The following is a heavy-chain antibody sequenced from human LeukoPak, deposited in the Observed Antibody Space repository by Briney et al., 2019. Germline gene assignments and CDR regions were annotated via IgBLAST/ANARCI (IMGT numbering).Heavy chain of an antibody. CDR2: IIPICGTA. CDR1: GGTFSSYA. D-gene: IGHD2-15*01. Sequence: GASVKVSRKASGGTFSSYAISWVRQAPGQGLEWMGGIIPICGTANYAQKFQGRVTITADESTSTAYMELSSLRSEDTAVYYCARVPKRDCSGGSCYSVNYYMDVWGKGTTVTISS. CDR3: ARVPKRDCSGGSCYSVNYYMDV. V-gene: IGHV1-69*01. J-gene: IGHJ6*03.